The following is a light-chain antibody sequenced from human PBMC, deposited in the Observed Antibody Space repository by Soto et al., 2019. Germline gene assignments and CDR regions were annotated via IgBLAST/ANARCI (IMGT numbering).Light chain of an antibody. CDR3: KSYAGSNTYV. CDR1: KNDIGVYDF. V-gene: IGLV2-8*01. Sequence: QSALTQPPSASGSPGQSVTISCTGTKNDIGVYDFVSWYQHHPGKAPRLIIYEVVQRPSGVPDRFSGSKSGNTASPTVSGLQAADEADYFCKSYAGSNTYVFGSGTKLTVL. CDR2: EVV. J-gene: IGLJ1*01.